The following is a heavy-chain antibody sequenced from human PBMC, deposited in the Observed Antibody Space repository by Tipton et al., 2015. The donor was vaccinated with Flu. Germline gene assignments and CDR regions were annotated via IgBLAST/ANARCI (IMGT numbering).Heavy chain of an antibody. CDR2: ISYDGSNK. CDR1: GFTFSSYG. CDR3: AKAPGEWELTEWGAFDY. Sequence: SLRLSCAASGFTFSSYGMHWVRQAPGKGLEWVAVISYDGSNKYYADSVKGRFTISRDNSKNTLYLQMNSLRAEDTAVYYCAKAPGEWELTEWGAFDYWGQGTLVTVSS. D-gene: IGHD1-26*01. V-gene: IGHV3-30*18. J-gene: IGHJ4*02.